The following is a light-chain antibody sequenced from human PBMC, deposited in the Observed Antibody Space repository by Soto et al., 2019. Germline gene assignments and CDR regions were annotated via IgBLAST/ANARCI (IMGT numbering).Light chain of an antibody. V-gene: IGKV3-20*01. CDR1: QSVSSSY. J-gene: IGKJ3*01. CDR3: QQYRSSPNT. CDR2: GAS. Sequence: EIVLTQSPGTLSLSPGERATLSCRASQSVSSSYLAWYQQKPGQAPRLLIYGASSRATGFPDRFSGSGSGTDFTLTISRLEPEDFAVYYCQQYRSSPNTFGPGTKVHIK.